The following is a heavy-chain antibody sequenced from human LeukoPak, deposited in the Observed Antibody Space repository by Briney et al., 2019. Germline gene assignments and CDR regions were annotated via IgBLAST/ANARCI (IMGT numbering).Heavy chain of an antibody. D-gene: IGHD3-9*01. CDR2: IHYTGGT. V-gene: IGHV4-34*01. CDR1: GGSISGYY. J-gene: IGHJ4*02. Sequence: SETLPLTCPVYGGSISGYYWSWIRQPPGKGLEWVGEIHYTGGTSYNPSLKSRATISIDTSKNQLSLKLSSVTAADTAVYYCARGNILSGYCFDFWGQGALVTVSS. CDR3: ARGNILSGYCFDF.